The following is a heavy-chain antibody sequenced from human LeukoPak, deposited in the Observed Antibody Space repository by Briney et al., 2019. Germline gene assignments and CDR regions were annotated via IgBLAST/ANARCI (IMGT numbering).Heavy chain of an antibody. V-gene: IGHV3-20*01. J-gene: IGHJ3*02. CDR1: GFTFDDYA. CDR3: ARAGGVEYDFWSAYGGGAFDI. Sequence: GGSLRLSCAASGFTFDDYAMSWVRQTPGKGLEWVSGTNWDGGRTGYADSVKGRFTISRDNAKNSLYLQMNSRRAEDTALYEFARAGGVEYDFWSAYGGGAFDIWGQGTMVTVSS. D-gene: IGHD3-3*01. CDR2: TNWDGGRT.